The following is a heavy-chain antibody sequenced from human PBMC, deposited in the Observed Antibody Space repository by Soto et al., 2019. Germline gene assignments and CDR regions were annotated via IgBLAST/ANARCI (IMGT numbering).Heavy chain of an antibody. CDR2: IYWDDDK. V-gene: IGHV2-5*02. CDR1: GFSLTTSGVG. CDR3: AHRVLRTVFGLVTTTAIYFDF. D-gene: IGHD3-3*01. J-gene: IGHJ4*02. Sequence: QITLNESGPTQVKPRQTLTLTCTLPGFSLTTSGVGVGWIRQSPGKAPEWLALIYWDDDKRYSPSLKSRLTITKDTSKNQVVLTMADLDPADTATYYCAHRVLRTVFGLVTTTAIYFDFWGQGTPVAVSS.